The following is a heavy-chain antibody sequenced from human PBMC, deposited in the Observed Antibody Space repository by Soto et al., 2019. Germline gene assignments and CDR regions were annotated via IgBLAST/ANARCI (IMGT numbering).Heavy chain of an antibody. D-gene: IGHD2-15*01. CDR2: INAGNCNT. Sequence: GASVKVSCKASGYTFTSYAMHWVRQAPGQRLEWMGWINAGNCNTKYSQKFQGRVTITRDTSASTAYMELSSLRSEDTAVYYCARILGYCSGGSCDYWGQGTLVTVSS. J-gene: IGHJ4*02. CDR3: ARILGYCSGGSCDY. CDR1: GYTFTSYA. V-gene: IGHV1-3*01.